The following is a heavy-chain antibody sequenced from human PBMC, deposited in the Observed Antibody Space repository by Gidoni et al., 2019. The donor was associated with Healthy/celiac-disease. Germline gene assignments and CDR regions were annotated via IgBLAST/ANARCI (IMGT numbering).Heavy chain of an antibody. CDR3: ARDLQIARVDEMGFDY. D-gene: IGHD2-21*01. CDR2: ISSSSSYI. CDR1: GFTFSSYS. V-gene: IGHV3-21*01. Sequence: EVQLVESGGGLVKPGGSLRLSCAASGFTFSSYSMNWVRQAPGKGLEWVSSISSSSSYIYYADSVKGRFTISRDNAKNSLYLQMNSLRAEDTAVYYCARDLQIARVDEMGFDYWGQGTLVTVSS. J-gene: IGHJ4*02.